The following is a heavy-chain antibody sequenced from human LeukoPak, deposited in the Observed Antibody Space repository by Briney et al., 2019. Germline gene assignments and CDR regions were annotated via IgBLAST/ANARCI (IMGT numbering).Heavy chain of an antibody. Sequence: PSETLSLTCAVYGGSFSGYYWSWIRQPPGKGLEWIGEISHSGSTNYNPSLKSRVTISVDTSKNQFSLKLSSVTAADTAVYYCARGYYAKYYDFWSGYWYFDYWGQGTLVTVSS. D-gene: IGHD3-3*01. CDR3: ARGYYAKYYDFWSGYWYFDY. J-gene: IGHJ4*02. V-gene: IGHV4-34*01. CDR1: GGSFSGYY. CDR2: ISHSGST.